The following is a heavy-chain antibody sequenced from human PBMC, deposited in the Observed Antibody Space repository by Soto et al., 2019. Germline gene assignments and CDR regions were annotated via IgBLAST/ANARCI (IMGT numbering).Heavy chain of an antibody. J-gene: IGHJ5*02. CDR1: GDSISSYY. Sequence: PSETLSLTCTVSGDSISSYYWSWIRQPPGKGLEWIGYIYYSGSTNYNPSLKGRVTISIDRSKNQFSLKLSSVTAADTAVYYCARVPDSSGWPTNWFDPWGQGTLVTVSS. V-gene: IGHV4-59*12. CDR3: ARVPDSSGWPTNWFDP. D-gene: IGHD6-19*01. CDR2: IYYSGST.